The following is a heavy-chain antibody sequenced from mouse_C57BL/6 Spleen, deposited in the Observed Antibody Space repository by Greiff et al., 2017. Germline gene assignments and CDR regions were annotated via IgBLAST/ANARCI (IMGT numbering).Heavy chain of an antibody. CDR1: GYTFTSYW. CDR2: IYTGSGST. V-gene: IGHV1-55*01. CDR3: ARQLRLRGAWFAY. Sequence: VQLQQPGAELVKPGASVKMSCKASGYTFTSYWITGVKQRPGQGLEWIGDIYTGSGSTNYHEKLKSKATLTVDTSSSTAYMQLSSLTSEDSAVYYCARQLRLRGAWFAYWGQGTLVTVSA. D-gene: IGHD3-2*02. J-gene: IGHJ3*01.